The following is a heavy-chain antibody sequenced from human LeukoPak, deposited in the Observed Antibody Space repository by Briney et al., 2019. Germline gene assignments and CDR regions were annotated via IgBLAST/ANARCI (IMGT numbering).Heavy chain of an antibody. V-gene: IGHV4-59*01. J-gene: IGHJ4*02. CDR2: IYYSGST. D-gene: IGHD3-16*01. Sequence: KTSETLSLTCTVSGGSISSYYWSWIRQPPGKGLEWIGYIYYSGSTNYNPSLKSRVTISVDTSKNQFSLKLSSVTAADTAVYYCARSVLGALDGFDYWGQGTLVTVSS. CDR1: GGSISSYY. CDR3: ARSVLGALDGFDY.